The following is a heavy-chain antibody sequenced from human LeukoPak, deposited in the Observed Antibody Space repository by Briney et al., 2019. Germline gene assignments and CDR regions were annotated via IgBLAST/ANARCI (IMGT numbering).Heavy chain of an antibody. J-gene: IGHJ6*03. D-gene: IGHD2-15*01. V-gene: IGHV3-30-3*01. CDR1: GFTFSSYA. CDR2: ISYDGSNK. CDR3: AKVMPPGRIRFYSYYMDV. Sequence: GGSLRLSCAASGFTFSSYAMHWVRQAPGKGLEWVAVISYDGSNKYYADSVKGRFTISRDNSKNTLYLQMNSLRAEDTAVYYCAKVMPPGRIRFYSYYMDVWGKGTTVTVS.